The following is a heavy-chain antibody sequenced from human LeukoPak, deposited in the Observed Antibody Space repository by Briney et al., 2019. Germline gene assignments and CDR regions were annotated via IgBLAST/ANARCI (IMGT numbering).Heavy chain of an antibody. V-gene: IGHV4-30-2*01. J-gene: IGHJ4*02. D-gene: IGHD3-22*01. CDR1: GGSISSGGYY. Sequence: SETLSLTCTVSGGSISSGGYYWSWIRQPPGKGLEWIGYIYHSGSTYYNPSLKSRVTISVDRSKNQFSLKLNSVTAADTAVYSCARAVGRYYYDSSGQGGYFDYWGQGTLVTVSS. CDR2: IYHSGST. CDR3: ARAVGRYYYDSSGQGGYFDY.